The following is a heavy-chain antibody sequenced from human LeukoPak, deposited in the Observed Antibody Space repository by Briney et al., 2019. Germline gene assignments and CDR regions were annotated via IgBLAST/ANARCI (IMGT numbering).Heavy chain of an antibody. CDR3: ARDRPKGGPFDY. V-gene: IGHV1-46*01. CDR1: GYTFTSYY. J-gene: IGHJ4*02. Sequence: RASVKVSCKASGYTFTSYYMHWVRQAPGQGLEWMGIINPSGGSTSYAQKFQGRVTMTRDMSTSTVYMELSSLRSEDTAVYYCARDRPKGGPFDYWGQGTLVTVSS. D-gene: IGHD2-15*01. CDR2: INPSGGST.